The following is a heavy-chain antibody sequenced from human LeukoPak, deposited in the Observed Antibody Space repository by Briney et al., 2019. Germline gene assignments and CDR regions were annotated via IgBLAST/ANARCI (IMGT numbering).Heavy chain of an antibody. V-gene: IGHV1-2*06. Sequence: ASVKVSCKASGYTFTGYYMHWVRQAPGQGLEWMGRINPNSGGTNYAQKFQGRVTMTRDTSISTAYMELSRLRSDDTAVYYCARDPLYYCSGGSCYQNPYYYYGMDVWGQGTTVTVSS. J-gene: IGHJ6*02. D-gene: IGHD2-15*01. CDR3: ARDPLYYCSGGSCYQNPYYYYGMDV. CDR1: GYTFTGYY. CDR2: INPNSGGT.